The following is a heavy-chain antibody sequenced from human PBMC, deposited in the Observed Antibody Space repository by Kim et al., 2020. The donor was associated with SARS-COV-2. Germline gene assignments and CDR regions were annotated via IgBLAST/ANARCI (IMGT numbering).Heavy chain of an antibody. D-gene: IGHD6-19*01. CDR3: TSGISSGWTLFYY. J-gene: IGHJ4*02. V-gene: IGHV3-15*01. Sequence: YAAPVKGRFTISRDDSKNTLYLQMNSLKTEDTAVYYCTSGISSGWTLFYYWGQGTLVTVSS.